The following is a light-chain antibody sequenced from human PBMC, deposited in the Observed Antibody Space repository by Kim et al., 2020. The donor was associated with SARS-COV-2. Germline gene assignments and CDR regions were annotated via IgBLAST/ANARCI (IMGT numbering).Light chain of an antibody. CDR2: GAS. CDR1: QDIRSD. V-gene: IGKV1-17*01. J-gene: IGKJ5*01. CDR3: LQHNTNPIT. Sequence: ASVGDRVTITCRASQDIRSDLGWYQQKPGRAPKRLIYGASSLQSGVPSRFSGSGSGTEFTLTISSLQPEDFATYYCLQHNTNPITFGQGTKLEIK.